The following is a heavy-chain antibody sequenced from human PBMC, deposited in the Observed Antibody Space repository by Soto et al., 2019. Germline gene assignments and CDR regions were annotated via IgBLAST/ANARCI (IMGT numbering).Heavy chain of an antibody. CDR1: GGSISSGGYS. CDR2: IYYSGST. Sequence: PSETLSLTCAVSGGSISSGGYSWSWIRQPPGKGPECIGYIYYSGSTNYNPSLKSRVTISVDTSKNHFSLKLSSVTVAYTAVYYCARDISMIGNWFDPWGQGTLVTVSS. J-gene: IGHJ5*02. CDR3: ARDISMIGNWFDP. V-gene: IGHV4-61*08. D-gene: IGHD3-22*01.